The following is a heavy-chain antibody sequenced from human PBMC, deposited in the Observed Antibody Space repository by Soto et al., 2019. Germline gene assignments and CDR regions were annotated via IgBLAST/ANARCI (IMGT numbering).Heavy chain of an antibody. D-gene: IGHD6-25*01. CDR2: IYTSATT. J-gene: IGHJ6*02. CDR1: GGSIRSYY. CDR3: AREGSSGFGMDV. V-gene: IGHV4-4*07. Sequence: QVQLQQSRPGLVKPSETLSLTCTVSGGSIRSYYWSWIRQPAGKALDWIVRIYTSATTNYKPSLTSRVTILLDTSKNQFSLALSSVTDADTAVYYCAREGSSGFGMDVWGQGTTVTFSS.